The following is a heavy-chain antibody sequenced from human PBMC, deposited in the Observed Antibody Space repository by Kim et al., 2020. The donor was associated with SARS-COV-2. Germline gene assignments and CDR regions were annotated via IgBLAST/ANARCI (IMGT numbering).Heavy chain of an antibody. CDR3: ARVRIYCSGGSCYESVLNYFDY. CDR2: INSDGSST. Sequence: GGSLRLSCAASGFTFSSYWMHWVRQAPGKGLVWVSRINSDGSSTSYADSVKGRFTISRDNAKNTLYLQMNSLRAEDTAVYYCARVRIYCSGGSCYESVLNYFDYWGQGTLVTVSS. D-gene: IGHD2-15*01. J-gene: IGHJ4*02. V-gene: IGHV3-74*01. CDR1: GFTFSSYW.